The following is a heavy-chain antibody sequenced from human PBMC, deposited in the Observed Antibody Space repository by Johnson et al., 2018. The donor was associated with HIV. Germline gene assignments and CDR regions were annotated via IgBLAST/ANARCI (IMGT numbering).Heavy chain of an antibody. V-gene: IGHV3-30-3*01. J-gene: IGHJ3*02. D-gene: IGHD2-15*01. CDR3: ARELCIGYCSGGSCPDGFDI. CDR1: GFMFSSYA. Sequence: QVQLVESGGGVVQPGRSLRLSCAASGFMFSSYAMHWVRQAPGKGLEWEAIISYDGRNKYYADSVKGRFPISRDNSKHTLYLQMNILRAEDTALYYCARELCIGYCSGGSCPDGFDIWGQGTMVTVSS. CDR2: ISYDGRNK.